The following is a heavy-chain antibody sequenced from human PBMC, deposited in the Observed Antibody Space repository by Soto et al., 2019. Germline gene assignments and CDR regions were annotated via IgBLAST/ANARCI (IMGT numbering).Heavy chain of an antibody. V-gene: IGHV3-74*01. J-gene: IGHJ4*02. CDR2: INGDGSST. Sequence: EVQLVESGGGLVQPGGSLRLSCAASGFTFSSYWMPWVRQAPGKGLVWVSRINGDGSSTTYADSVKGRFTISRDIAKNTLYMHMNRLRAEDTAVYYCARDVFRGAVLDYWGQGTLVTVSS. CDR3: ARDVFRGAVLDY. CDR1: GFTFSSYW. D-gene: IGHD3-10*01.